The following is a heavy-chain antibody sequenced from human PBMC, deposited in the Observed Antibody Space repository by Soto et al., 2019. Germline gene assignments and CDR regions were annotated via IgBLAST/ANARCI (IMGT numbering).Heavy chain of an antibody. CDR2: INLDGSEK. J-gene: IGHJ6*02. V-gene: IGHV3-7*05. D-gene: IGHD5-18*01. Sequence: VQLVESGGGLVQPGGSLRLSCAASGFTFRTYWLSWVRQVPGKGLGWVANINLDGSEKNYVDSVKGRFTISRDNARNSLYLQMSSLRAEDTALYYCARDGSTSWYSYDYHGMDVWGQGTTVTGSS. CDR1: GFTFRTYW. CDR3: ARDGSTSWYSYDYHGMDV.